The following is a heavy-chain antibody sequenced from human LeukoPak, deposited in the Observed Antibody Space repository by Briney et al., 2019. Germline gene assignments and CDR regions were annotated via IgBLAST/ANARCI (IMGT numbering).Heavy chain of an antibody. CDR1: GYTFTSHY. D-gene: IGHD3-10*01. CDR2: INPSGGST. V-gene: IGHV1-46*01. CDR3: ARDITMVRGALYWFDP. Sequence: GASVKVSCKASGYTFTSHYMHWVRQAPGQGLEWMGIINPSGGSTSYAQKFQGRVTMTRDTSTSTVYMELSSLRSEDTAVYYCARDITMVRGALYWFDPWGQGTLVTVSS. J-gene: IGHJ5*02.